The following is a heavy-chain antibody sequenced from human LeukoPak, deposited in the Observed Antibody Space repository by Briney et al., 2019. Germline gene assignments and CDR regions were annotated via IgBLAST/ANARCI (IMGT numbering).Heavy chain of an antibody. J-gene: IGHJ4*02. D-gene: IGHD6-6*01. V-gene: IGHV3-30*18. CDR2: ISYDGSNK. CDR3: AKGSLGPAARPPFDY. Sequence: GGSLRLSCAASGFTFSSYGMHSVRQAPGKGLGWVAVISYDGSNKYYADSVKGRFTISRDNSKNTLYLQMNSLRAEDTAVYYCAKGSLGPAARPPFDYWGQGTLVTVSS. CDR1: GFTFSSYG.